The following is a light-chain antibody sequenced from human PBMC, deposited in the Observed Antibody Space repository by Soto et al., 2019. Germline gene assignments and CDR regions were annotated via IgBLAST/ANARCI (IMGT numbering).Light chain of an antibody. CDR1: QSVLYSSDNKKY. Sequence: DIVMTQSPDSLAVSLGERATINCKSSQSVLYSSDNKKYLAWYQQKPGQPPKLLIYWASTRGSGVPDRFSGSGSGTDFTLTISSLQAEDVAVYYCQQYYNSPTFGQGTKVEIK. V-gene: IGKV4-1*01. CDR3: QQYYNSPT. CDR2: WAS. J-gene: IGKJ1*01.